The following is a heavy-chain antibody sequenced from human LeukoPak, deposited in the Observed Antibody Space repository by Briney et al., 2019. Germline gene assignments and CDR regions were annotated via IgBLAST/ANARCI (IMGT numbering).Heavy chain of an antibody. V-gene: IGHV3-11*01. J-gene: IGHJ4*02. CDR1: GFTFSDYY. CDR3: ARDQAPTFGGVIVISGFDY. Sequence: GGSLRLSCAASGFTFSDYYMSWIRQAPGKGLGWVSYISSSGSTIYYADSVKGRFTISRDNAKNSLYLQMNSLRAEDTAVYYCARDQAPTFGGVIVISGFDYWGQGTLVTVSS. CDR2: ISSSGSTI. D-gene: IGHD3-16*02.